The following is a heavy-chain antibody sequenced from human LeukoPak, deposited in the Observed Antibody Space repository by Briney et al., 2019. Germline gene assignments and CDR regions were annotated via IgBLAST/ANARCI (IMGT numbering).Heavy chain of an antibody. J-gene: IGHJ4*02. Sequence: GGSLRLSCAASGFTFDDYGMSWVRQAPGKGLEWVSGINWNGGSTGYADSVKGRFTISRDNAKNSLYLQMNSLRAEDTALYYCARDPAAVNVYYFDYWGQGTLVTVSS. V-gene: IGHV3-20*04. D-gene: IGHD2-8*01. CDR2: INWNGGST. CDR3: ARDPAAVNVYYFDY. CDR1: GFTFDDYG.